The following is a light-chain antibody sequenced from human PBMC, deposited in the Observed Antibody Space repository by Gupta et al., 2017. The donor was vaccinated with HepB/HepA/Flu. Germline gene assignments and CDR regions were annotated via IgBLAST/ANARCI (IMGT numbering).Light chain of an antibody. CDR2: EDD. J-gene: IGLJ2*01. Sequence: NSILTPPHSVSESPGTPDTIPCTGSSGNIGSHFVHWFLQRPGMAPTTVIHEDDQRPSGVPERFSGSIDRSSNSASLTISGLKTEDEADYYCQSYDSTNEFVVFGGGTKLTVL. V-gene: IGLV6-57*02. CDR1: SGNIGSHF. CDR3: QSYDSTNEFVV.